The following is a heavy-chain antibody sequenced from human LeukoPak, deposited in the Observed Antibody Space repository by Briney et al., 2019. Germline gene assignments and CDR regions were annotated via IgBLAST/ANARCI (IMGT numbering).Heavy chain of an antibody. D-gene: IGHD3-22*01. V-gene: IGHV3-23*01. CDR3: ATARNNYDRSGFSALDY. CDR1: GFTFSSYA. J-gene: IGHJ4*02. Sequence: GGSLRLSCAASGFTFSSYAMGWVRQPPGKGLEWVSSISGDGGGTYYADSMKGRFTVSRDNSKNTLYLQMNSLRAEDTAVYYCATARNNYDRSGFSALDYWGQGTLVTVSS. CDR2: ISGDGGGT.